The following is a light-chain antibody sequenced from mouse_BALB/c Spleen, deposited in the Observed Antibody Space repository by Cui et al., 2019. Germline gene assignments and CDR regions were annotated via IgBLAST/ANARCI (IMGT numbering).Light chain of an antibody. CDR2: LAS. CDR3: QQNNEDPFT. J-gene: IGKJ4*01. V-gene: IGKV3-10*01. Sequence: NIVLTQSPASLAVSLGQRATISCRASESVDNFGNSFMHWYQQKPGQPPKLLIYLASNLESGVPARFSGSGSRTDFTLTIDPVEADDAATYYCQQNNEDPFTFGSGTKLEIK. CDR1: ESVDNFGNSF.